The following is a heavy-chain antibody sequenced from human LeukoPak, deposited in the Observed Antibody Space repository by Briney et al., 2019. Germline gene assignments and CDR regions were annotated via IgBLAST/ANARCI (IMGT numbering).Heavy chain of an antibody. CDR1: GYTFTSYD. V-gene: IGHV1-8*01. D-gene: IGHD3-3*01. CDR2: MNPNSGNT. CDR3: ARPVGGYDFWSGYYKENWFDP. J-gene: IGHJ5*02. Sequence: GASVKVSCKASGYTFTSYDINWVRQATGQGLEWMGWMNPNSGNTGYAQKFQGRVTMTRNTSISTAYMELSSLRSEDTAVYYCARPVGGYDFWSGYYKENWFDPWGQGTLVTVSS.